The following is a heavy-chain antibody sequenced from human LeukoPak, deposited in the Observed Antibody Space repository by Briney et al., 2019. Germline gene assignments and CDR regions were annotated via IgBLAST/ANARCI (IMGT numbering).Heavy chain of an antibody. Sequence: PGGSLRLSCAASGFTFSSYAMSWVRQAPGKGLEWVSAISGSGGSTYYADSVKGRFTISRDNSKNTLYLQMNSLRAEDTAVYYCAKSSLWFGEFRNGYYFDYWGQGTLVTVSS. D-gene: IGHD3-10*01. J-gene: IGHJ4*02. CDR1: GFTFSSYA. V-gene: IGHV3-23*01. CDR2: ISGSGGST. CDR3: AKSSLWFGEFRNGYYFDY.